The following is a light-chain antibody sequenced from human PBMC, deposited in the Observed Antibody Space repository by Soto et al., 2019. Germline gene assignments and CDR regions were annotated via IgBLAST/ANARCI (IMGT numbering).Light chain of an antibody. CDR1: QSLEFSDGVAY. Sequence: DVVMSQSPLSLPVSLGQPASISCRSSQSLEFSDGVAYLSWFQQRPGQSPRRLIYRASNRDAGVPDRFSASGSGTDFTLQISRVESEDVGIYYCMQGTHWPPTFGRGTRVEIK. J-gene: IGKJ1*01. CDR3: MQGTHWPPT. CDR2: RAS. V-gene: IGKV2-30*01.